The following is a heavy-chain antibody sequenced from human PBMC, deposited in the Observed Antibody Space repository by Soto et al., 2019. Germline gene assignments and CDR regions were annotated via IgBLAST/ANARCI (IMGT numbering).Heavy chain of an antibody. Sequence: ASVKVSCKASGYTFTSYDINWVRQATGQGLEWMGWMDPNSGNTGYAQKFQGRVTMTRNTSISTAYMELSSLRSEDTAVYYCARGGLQWLAPSRFDPWGQGTLVTVYS. CDR2: MDPNSGNT. CDR1: GYTFTSYD. CDR3: ARGGLQWLAPSRFDP. V-gene: IGHV1-8*01. D-gene: IGHD6-19*01. J-gene: IGHJ5*02.